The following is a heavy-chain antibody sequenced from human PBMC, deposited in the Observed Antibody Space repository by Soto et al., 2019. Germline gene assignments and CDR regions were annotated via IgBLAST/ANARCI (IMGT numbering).Heavy chain of an antibody. D-gene: IGHD4-17*01. J-gene: IGHJ4*02. Sequence: QVQLVQSGAEVKKPGASVKVSCEASGYTFTNYYIHWVRQAPGQGLEWMAVINPSGGSTRYAQKFQGRVTMTTDTSTSTVYMELSSLRSEDTAVYYCAKTYGFLAGYYFDYWGQGTLVTVSS. V-gene: IGHV1-46*01. CDR3: AKTYGFLAGYYFDY. CDR1: GYTFTNYY. CDR2: INPSGGST.